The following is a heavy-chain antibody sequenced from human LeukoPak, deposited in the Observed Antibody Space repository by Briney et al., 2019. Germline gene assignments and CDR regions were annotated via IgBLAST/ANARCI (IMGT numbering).Heavy chain of an antibody. CDR2: ISGSGGST. Sequence: GGSLRLSCAASGFTFSSYGMSWVRQAPGKGLEWVSAISGSGGSTYYADSVKGRFTISRDNSKNTLYLRVSSLRVDDTAVYYCARDPRGPTGYDSSARDTFDYWGQGTLVTVSS. CDR3: ARDPRGPTGYDSSARDTFDY. J-gene: IGHJ4*02. CDR1: GFTFSSYG. D-gene: IGHD3-22*01. V-gene: IGHV3-23*01.